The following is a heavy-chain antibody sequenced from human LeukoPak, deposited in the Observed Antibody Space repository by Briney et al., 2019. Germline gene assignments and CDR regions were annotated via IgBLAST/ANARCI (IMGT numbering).Heavy chain of an antibody. V-gene: IGHV4-61*08. CDR3: ARGSGYPGYGWFDP. J-gene: IGHJ5*02. D-gene: IGHD3-3*01. CDR2: IYTSGST. CDR1: GGSISSGGYY. Sequence: PSETLSLTCTVSGGSISSGGYYWSWIRQPPGKGLEWIGYIYTSGSTNYNPSLKSRVTISVDTSKNQFSLKLSSVTAADTAVYYCARGSGYPGYGWFDPWGQGTLVTVSS.